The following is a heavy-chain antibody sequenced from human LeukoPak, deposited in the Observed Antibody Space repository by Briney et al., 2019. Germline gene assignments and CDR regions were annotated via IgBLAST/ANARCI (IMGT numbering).Heavy chain of an antibody. Sequence: ASVKVFCKASGGTFSSYGINWVRQAPGQGLEWMGGIIPIFGTADYAPKFQGRVTITADESTSTAYVELSNLRYEDTAVYYCARGWDYDSGGRPTAYVYWGQGTLVTVSS. CDR3: ARGWDYDSGGRPTAYVY. CDR2: IIPIFGTA. J-gene: IGHJ4*02. D-gene: IGHD3-22*01. V-gene: IGHV1-69*13. CDR1: GGTFSSYG.